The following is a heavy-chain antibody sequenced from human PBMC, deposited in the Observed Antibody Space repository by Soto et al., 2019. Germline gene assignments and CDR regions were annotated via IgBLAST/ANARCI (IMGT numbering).Heavy chain of an antibody. CDR1: GYDFKLIIYW. J-gene: IGHJ4*02. D-gene: IGHD6-19*01. CDR3: ARRAYGSGWRHYFDY. CDR2: ISSGDSNT. V-gene: IGHV5-51*01. Sequence: EVQLVQSGAEVRNPGESLKISCKASGYDFKLIIYWIPWVRQMPGKGLEWMGVISSGDSNTRYSPSFQGQVTFSADNSLNTAYLQWNTLRASDTAIYYCARRAYGSGWRHYFDYWGQGTLVTVSS.